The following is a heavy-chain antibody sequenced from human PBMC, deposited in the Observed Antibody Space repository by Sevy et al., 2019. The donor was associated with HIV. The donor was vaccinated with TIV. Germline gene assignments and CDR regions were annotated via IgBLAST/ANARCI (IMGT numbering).Heavy chain of an antibody. CDR2: IYYSGRT. D-gene: IGHD1-7*01. CDR3: ARLATSETGTTSLDYYYGMDV. Sequence: SETLSLTCTVSGGSISSSSYYWGWIRQPPGKGMEWIGSIYYSGRTYYNPSLKSRVTISVDTSKNQFSLKLSSVTAADTAVYYCARLATSETGTTSLDYYYGMDVWGQGTTVTVSS. V-gene: IGHV4-39*01. CDR1: GGSISSSSYY. J-gene: IGHJ6*02.